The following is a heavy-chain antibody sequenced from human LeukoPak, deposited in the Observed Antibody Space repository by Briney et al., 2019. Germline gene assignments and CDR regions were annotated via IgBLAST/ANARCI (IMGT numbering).Heavy chain of an antibody. CDR1: GFTFSSYG. CDR2: IWYDGSNK. CDR3: ARDYGGQFDY. Sequence: GRSLRLSCAASGFTFSSYGMHWDRQAPGKGLEWVAVIWYDGSNKYYADSVKGRFTISRDNSKNTLYLQMNSLRAEDTAVYYCARDYGGQFDYWGQGTLVTVSS. J-gene: IGHJ4*02. V-gene: IGHV3-33*01. D-gene: IGHD4-23*01.